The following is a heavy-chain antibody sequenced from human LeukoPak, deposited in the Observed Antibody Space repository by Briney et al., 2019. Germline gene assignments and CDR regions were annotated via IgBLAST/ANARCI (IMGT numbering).Heavy chain of an antibody. CDR3: ARDYGDYVGGAFDI. CDR2: IYDSGST. V-gene: IGHV4-61*01. D-gene: IGHD4-17*01. CDR1: GGSVSSGSYY. Sequence: SETLSLTCTVSGGSVSSGSYYWSWIRQPPGKGLEWIGYIYDSGSTNYNPSLKSRVTISVDTSKNQFSLKLSSVTAADTAVYYCARDYGDYVGGAFDIWGQGTMVTVSS. J-gene: IGHJ3*02.